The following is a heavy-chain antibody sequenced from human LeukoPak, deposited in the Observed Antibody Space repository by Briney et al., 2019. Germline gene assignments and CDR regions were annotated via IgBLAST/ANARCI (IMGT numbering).Heavy chain of an antibody. CDR3: AKDFSDSSGPPLMLFDI. J-gene: IGHJ3*02. CDR1: GFTFDDYA. V-gene: IGHV3-9*01. Sequence: GGSLRLSCAASGFTFDDYAMHWVRQAPGKGLEWVSGISWKSGSIGYADSVKGRFTISRDNAKNSLYLQMNSLRAKDTALYYCAKDFSDSSGPPLMLFDIWGQGTMVTVSS. CDR2: ISWKSGSI. D-gene: IGHD3-22*01.